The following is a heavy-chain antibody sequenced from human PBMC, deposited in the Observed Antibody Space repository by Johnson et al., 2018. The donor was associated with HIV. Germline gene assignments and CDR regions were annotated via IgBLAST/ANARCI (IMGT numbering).Heavy chain of an antibody. V-gene: IGHV3-11*04. D-gene: IGHD3-22*01. Sequence: QVQLVESGGGLVKPGGSLKLSCAVSGFTFSDHYMSWIRQTPGKGLQWVSYISGSGSIGYADSVTGRFTISSDNAKNSLYLQMNSLRAEDTAVDYCARDIRESFGSYDSSGSGLGAFDIWGQGTMVTVSS. CDR2: ISGSGSI. CDR1: GFTFSDHY. J-gene: IGHJ3*02. CDR3: ARDIRESFGSYDSSGSGLGAFDI.